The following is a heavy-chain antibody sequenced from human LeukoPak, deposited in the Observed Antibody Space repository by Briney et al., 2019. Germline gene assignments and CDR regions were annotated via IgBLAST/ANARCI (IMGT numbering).Heavy chain of an antibody. Sequence: ASVKASYTASGYTFTVYYMHWVRQAPGQGLEGMGWINPNSGGTNYAQKFQGRVTMTRDTSISTAYMELSRLRSDDTAVYYCAIGRTHPSSSWVDFQHWGQGTLVTVSS. CDR1: GYTFTVYY. D-gene: IGHD6-13*01. CDR2: INPNSGGT. V-gene: IGHV1-2*02. CDR3: AIGRTHPSSSWVDFQH. J-gene: IGHJ1*01.